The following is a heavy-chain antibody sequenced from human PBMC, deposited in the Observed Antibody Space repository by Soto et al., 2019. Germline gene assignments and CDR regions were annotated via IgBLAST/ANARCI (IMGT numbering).Heavy chain of an antibody. CDR1: GFTFSSYA. Sequence: GGSLRLSCAASGFTFSSYAMSWVRQAPGKGLEWVSAISGSGGSTYYADSVKGRFTISRDNSKNTLYLQMNSLRAEDTAVYYCVTYLYDSSGYYYFQHWGQGTLVTVSS. D-gene: IGHD3-22*01. J-gene: IGHJ1*01. V-gene: IGHV3-23*01. CDR2: ISGSGGST. CDR3: VTYLYDSSGYYYFQH.